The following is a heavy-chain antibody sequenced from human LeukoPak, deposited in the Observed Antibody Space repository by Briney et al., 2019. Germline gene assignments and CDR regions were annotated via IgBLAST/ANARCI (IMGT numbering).Heavy chain of an antibody. D-gene: IGHD3-9*01. Sequence: PSETLSLTCSVSGGFISKYCWSWIRLAPGKGLEWIGNTFYRGSSNYNPSLRSRVTISVDTSKNQFSLKLSSLTAADRAVYYCVRGGGYFEWDYYFDYWGQGNLVTVSS. J-gene: IGHJ4*02. CDR2: TFYRGSS. V-gene: IGHV4-59*01. CDR1: GGFISKYC. CDR3: VRGGGYFEWDYYFDY.